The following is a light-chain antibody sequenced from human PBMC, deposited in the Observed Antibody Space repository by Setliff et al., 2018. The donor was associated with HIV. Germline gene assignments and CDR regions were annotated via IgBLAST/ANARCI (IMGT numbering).Light chain of an antibody. J-gene: IGLJ1*01. CDR2: QAS. Sequence: TQPASVSGSPGQSITISCTGTSSDVGRYNLVSWYQQHPGKAPKLIIYQASKRPSGVSNRFSGSKSGNTASLTISGLQADDEADYYCCSNTGSNTYVFGAGTKVTVL. V-gene: IGLV2-23*01. CDR3: CSNTGSNTYV. CDR1: SSDVGRYNL.